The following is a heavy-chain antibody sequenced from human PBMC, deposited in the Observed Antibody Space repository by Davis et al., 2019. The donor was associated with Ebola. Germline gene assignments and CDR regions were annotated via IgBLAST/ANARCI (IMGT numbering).Heavy chain of an antibody. V-gene: IGHV3-23*01. CDR2: ISGSGGST. Sequence: GESLKISCAASGFTFSSYAMSWVRQAPGKGLEWVSAISGSGGSTYYADSVKGRFTISRDNSKNTLYLQMNSLRAEDTAVYYCAKVESGYFDWLPVSYGMDVLGQGTTVTVSS. CDR1: GFTFSSYA. CDR3: AKVESGYFDWLPVSYGMDV. J-gene: IGHJ6*02. D-gene: IGHD3-9*01.